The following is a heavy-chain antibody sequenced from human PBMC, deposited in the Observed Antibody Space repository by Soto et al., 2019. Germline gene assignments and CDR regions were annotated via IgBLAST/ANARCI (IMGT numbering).Heavy chain of an antibody. CDR3: ARWDTAMGGDNWFDP. CDR1: GGSISSYY. D-gene: IGHD5-18*01. Sequence: SETLSLTCTVSGGSISSYYWSWIRQPPGKGLEWIGYIYYSGSTNYNPSLKSRVTISVDTSKNQFSLKLSSVTAADTAVYYCARWDTAMGGDNWFDPWAQGTLVTVSS. CDR2: IYYSGST. V-gene: IGHV4-59*01. J-gene: IGHJ5*02.